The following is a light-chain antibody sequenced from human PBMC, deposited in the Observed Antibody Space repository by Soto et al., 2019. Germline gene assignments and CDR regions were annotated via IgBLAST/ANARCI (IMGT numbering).Light chain of an antibody. Sequence: DIQMAQAPSSPSASVGDRVTITCRASQAIHSNLNWYQQKPVKGRILLIFATSTLQCGVQLRFSGSGSRTDLNFTISTRQRGDFAISYFEKRETFGTGTKVDIK. CDR1: QAIHSN. CDR2: ATS. CDR3: EKRET. V-gene: IGKV1-39*01. J-gene: IGKJ3*01.